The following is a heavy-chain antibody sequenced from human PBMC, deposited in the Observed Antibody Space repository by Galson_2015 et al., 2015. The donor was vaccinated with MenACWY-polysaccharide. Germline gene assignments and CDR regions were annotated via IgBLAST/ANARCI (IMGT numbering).Heavy chain of an antibody. CDR2: INHSGRT. Sequence: ETLSLTCAVYGGSLSGYYWSWIRQPPGKGLEWIGEINHSGRTTYNPSLKSRITISVDTSKNQFSLKMISVTAADTAMYYCARGVGARSRFGLWGQGTLVTVSS. CDR3: ARGVGARSRFGL. CDR1: GGSLSGYY. J-gene: IGHJ4*02. D-gene: IGHD1-26*01. V-gene: IGHV4-34*01.